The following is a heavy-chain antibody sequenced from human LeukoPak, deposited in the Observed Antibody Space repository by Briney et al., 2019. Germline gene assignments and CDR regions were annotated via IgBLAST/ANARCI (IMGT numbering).Heavy chain of an antibody. CDR1: GFTFDDYA. D-gene: IGHD6-19*01. V-gene: IGHV3-9*01. Sequence: GGSLRLSCAASGFTFDDYAMHWVRQAPGKGLEWVSGISWNSGSIGYADSVKGRFTISRDNAKNSLYLQMNSLRAEDTALYYCAKDRRRAVAGLFDYWGQGTLVTASS. J-gene: IGHJ4*02. CDR2: ISWNSGSI. CDR3: AKDRRRAVAGLFDY.